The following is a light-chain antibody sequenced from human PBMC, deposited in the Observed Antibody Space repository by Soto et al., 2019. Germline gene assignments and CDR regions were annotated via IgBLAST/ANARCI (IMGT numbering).Light chain of an antibody. Sequence: SVLTQSPSASGTPGQRVTISCSGSSSNIGTNPVNWFQQLPGTAPKLLIYSNNQRPSGVPDRFSGSKSGTSASLAISGLQSEDEADYYCAAWDDSLNGWVFGGGTKVTVL. CDR3: AAWDDSLNGWV. CDR1: SSNIGTNP. V-gene: IGLV1-44*01. J-gene: IGLJ3*02. CDR2: SNN.